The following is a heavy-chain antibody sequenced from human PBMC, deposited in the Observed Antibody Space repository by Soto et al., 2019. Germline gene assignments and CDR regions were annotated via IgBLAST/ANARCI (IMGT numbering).Heavy chain of an antibody. V-gene: IGHV3-23*01. J-gene: IGHJ6*02. CDR2: LSASGATT. D-gene: IGHD1-26*01. CDR3: AKGLSGSQYYDYGMDV. Sequence: EVQLLESGGGLVQPGGSLRLSCAASGFTFSTYAMTWVRQAPGKGVKWVSALSASGATTYHADSVKGRFTISRDNSEKTLYLQMTGVRAEDTAVCYCAKGLSGSQYYDYGMDVWGQGTTVTVSS. CDR1: GFTFSTYA.